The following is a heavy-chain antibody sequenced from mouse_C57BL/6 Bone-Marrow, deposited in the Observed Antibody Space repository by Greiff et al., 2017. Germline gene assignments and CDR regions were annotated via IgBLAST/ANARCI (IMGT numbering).Heavy chain of an antibody. CDR2: INPSSGYT. J-gene: IGHJ3*01. V-gene: IGHV1-7*01. CDR1: GYTFTSYW. D-gene: IGHD1-1*01. CDR3: AIMYYYGPRECAD. Sequence: QVQLKQSGAELAKPGASVKLSCKASGYTFTSYWMHWVKQRPGQGLEWIGYINPSSGYTKYNQKFKDKATLTADKSSSTAYMQLSSLTSEDSAVYYCAIMYYYGPRECADWGQGTLVTVSA.